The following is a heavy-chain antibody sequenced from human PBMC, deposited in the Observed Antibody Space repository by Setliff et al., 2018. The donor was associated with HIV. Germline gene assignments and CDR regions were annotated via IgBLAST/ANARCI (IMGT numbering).Heavy chain of an antibody. CDR3: AKELAASGLGYFDS. D-gene: IGHD3-22*01. CDR1: GFTFSNYA. J-gene: IGHJ4*02. V-gene: IGHV3-23*01. CDR2: ILLPGGGT. Sequence: GGSLRLSCAASGFTFSNYAMSWVRQAPGGGLEWVSAILLPGGGTFYADSGKGRFTIARDTSTNTVYLQMNSLRAEDTAEYYCAKELAASGLGYFDSWGRGILVTVSS.